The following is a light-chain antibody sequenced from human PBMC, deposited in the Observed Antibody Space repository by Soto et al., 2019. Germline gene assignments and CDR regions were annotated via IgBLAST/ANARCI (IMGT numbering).Light chain of an antibody. J-gene: IGKJ1*01. CDR1: QSVSSNY. V-gene: IGKV3-20*01. CDR2: GAS. Sequence: EIVLTQSPGTLSLSPGERATLSCRASQSVSSNYLAWYQQKPGQAPRLLIYGASSRATGITDRFSGSESGTDFTLTISRLEPEDFAVYDCHQYGSSPWTFGQGTKVEIK. CDR3: HQYGSSPWT.